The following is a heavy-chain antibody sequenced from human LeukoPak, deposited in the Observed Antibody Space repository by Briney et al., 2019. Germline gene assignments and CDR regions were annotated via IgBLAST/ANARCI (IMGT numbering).Heavy chain of an antibody. V-gene: IGHV3-23*01. J-gene: IGHJ4*02. CDR1: GFTFSTYA. CDR3: AKDRSYYESSGLDDY. D-gene: IGHD3-22*01. Sequence: GGSLRLSCAASGFTFSTYAMSWVRQAPGKGLEWVSAISGSGGNTYYADSVKGRFTISRGNSKNTLYLQMNSLRAEDTAVYYCAKDRSYYESSGLDDYWGQGTLVTVSS. CDR2: ISGSGGNT.